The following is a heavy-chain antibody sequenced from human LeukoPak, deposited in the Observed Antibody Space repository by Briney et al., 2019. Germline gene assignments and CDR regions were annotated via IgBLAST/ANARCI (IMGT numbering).Heavy chain of an antibody. J-gene: IGHJ4*02. CDR3: ARSGKIYFDWLLDY. Sequence: GGSLRLSCAASGFTFSDYYMSWIRQVPGKGLEWVSYIGRSGTTIHYADSVKGRFTISWDNAKKSLYLQMNSLRAEDTAVYYCARSGKIYFDWLLDYWGQGTLVTVSS. V-gene: IGHV3-11*04. CDR1: GFTFSDYY. CDR2: IGRSGTTI. D-gene: IGHD3-9*01.